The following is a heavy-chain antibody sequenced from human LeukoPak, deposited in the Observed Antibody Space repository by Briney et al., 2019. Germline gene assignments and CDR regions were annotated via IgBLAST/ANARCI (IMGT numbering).Heavy chain of an antibody. Sequence: PGGSLRLSCAASGFTFSSYTMSWVRQAPGKGLEWVSTICGNSANTYYTDSVKGRFTISRDNSKNTLYLQMNSLRAEDTAVYYCMGLEHIVNDWGQGTLVTVSS. D-gene: IGHD2-21*01. CDR3: MGLEHIVND. CDR1: GFTFSSYT. J-gene: IGHJ4*02. V-gene: IGHV3-23*01. CDR2: ICGNSANT.